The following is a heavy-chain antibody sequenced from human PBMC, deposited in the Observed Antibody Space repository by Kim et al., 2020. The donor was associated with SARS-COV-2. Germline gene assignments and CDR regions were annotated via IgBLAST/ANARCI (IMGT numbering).Heavy chain of an antibody. Sequence: DSVKGRFTISRDNAKNSLYLQMNSLRAEDTAVYYCARDKRSSGWYGGFDYWGQGTLVTVSS. J-gene: IGHJ4*02. CDR3: ARDKRSSGWYGGFDY. D-gene: IGHD6-19*01. V-gene: IGHV3-7*01.